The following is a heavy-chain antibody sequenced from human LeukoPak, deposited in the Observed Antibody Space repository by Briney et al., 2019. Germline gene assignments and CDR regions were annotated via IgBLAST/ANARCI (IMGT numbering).Heavy chain of an antibody. CDR2: IRSKAYGGTT. Sequence: GGSLRLSCAASGFTFSSYGMHWVRQAPGKGLEWVGFIRSKAYGGTTEYAASVKGGFTISRDDSKSIAYLQMNSLKTEDTAVYYCTRAEGDVVVVAATPGGNYYYYYGMDVWGQGTTVTVSS. CDR3: TRAEGDVVVVAATPGGNYYYYYGMDV. CDR1: GFTFSSYG. D-gene: IGHD2-15*01. V-gene: IGHV3-49*04. J-gene: IGHJ6*02.